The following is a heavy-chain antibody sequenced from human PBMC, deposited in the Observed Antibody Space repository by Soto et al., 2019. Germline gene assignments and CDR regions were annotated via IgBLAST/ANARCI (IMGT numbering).Heavy chain of an antibody. V-gene: IGHV3-7*03. CDR3: ARDRGLTGEEAFDI. CDR2: IKQDGSEK. CDR1: GFTFSSYW. Sequence: GGSLRLSCAASGFTFSSYWMSWVRQAPGKGLEWVANIKQDGSEKYYVDSVKGRFTISRDNAKNSLYLQMNSLRAEDTAVYYCARDRGLTGEEAFDIWGQGTMVTVSS. J-gene: IGHJ3*02. D-gene: IGHD7-27*01.